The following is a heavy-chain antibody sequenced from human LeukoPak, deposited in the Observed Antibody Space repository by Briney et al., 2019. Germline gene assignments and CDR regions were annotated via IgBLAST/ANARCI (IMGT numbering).Heavy chain of an antibody. CDR2: IYTSGST. Sequence: PSETLSLTCTVSGGSISSYYWSWIRQPPGKGLEWIGRIYTSGSTNYNPSLKSRVTISVDTSKNQFSLKLSSVTAADTAVYYCARDPPYSGSCYHVAPPDYWGQGTLVTVSS. CDR3: ARDPPYSGSCYHVAPPDY. CDR1: GGSISSYY. V-gene: IGHV4-4*08. D-gene: IGHD1-26*01. J-gene: IGHJ4*02.